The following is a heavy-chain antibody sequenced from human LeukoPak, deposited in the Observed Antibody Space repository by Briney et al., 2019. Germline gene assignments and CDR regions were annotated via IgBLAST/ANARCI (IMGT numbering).Heavy chain of an antibody. CDR3: ARDPQSTSDYDILTDNYYYYGMDV. J-gene: IGHJ6*02. Sequence: GASVKVSCKASGYTFTSYGICWVRQAPGQGLEWMGWISAYNGNTNYAQKLQGRVTMTTDTSTSTAYMELRSLRSDDTAVYYCARDPQSTSDYDILTDNYYYYGMDVWGQGTTVTVSS. CDR2: ISAYNGNT. V-gene: IGHV1-18*01. CDR1: GYTFTSYG. D-gene: IGHD3-9*01.